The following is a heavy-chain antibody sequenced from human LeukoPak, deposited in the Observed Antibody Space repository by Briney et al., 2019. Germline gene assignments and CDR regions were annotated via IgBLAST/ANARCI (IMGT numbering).Heavy chain of an antibody. J-gene: IGHJ4*02. Sequence: GASVKVSCKASGYTFTSYGISWVRQAPGQGLEWMGWISAYNGNTNCAQKLQGRVTMTTDTSTSTAYMELRSLRSDDTAVYYCAGDHPLLSPHVVVVAATPFDYWGQGTLVTVSS. D-gene: IGHD2-15*01. CDR1: GYTFTSYG. CDR2: ISAYNGNT. V-gene: IGHV1-18*01. CDR3: AGDHPLLSPHVVVVAATPFDY.